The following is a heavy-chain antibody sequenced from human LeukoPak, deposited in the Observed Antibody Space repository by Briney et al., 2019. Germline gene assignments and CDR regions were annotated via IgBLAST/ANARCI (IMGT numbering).Heavy chain of an antibody. CDR3: ARDYDSSGYSDY. CDR2: ISYDGSNK. V-gene: IGHV3-30*04. J-gene: IGHJ4*02. D-gene: IGHD3-22*01. CDR1: GFTFSSYA. Sequence: PGGSLRLSCAASGFTFSSYAMHWVRQAPGKGLEWVAVISYDGSNKYYADSVKGRFTISRDNSKSTLYLQMNSLRAEDTAVYYCARDYDSSGYSDYWGQGTLVTVSS.